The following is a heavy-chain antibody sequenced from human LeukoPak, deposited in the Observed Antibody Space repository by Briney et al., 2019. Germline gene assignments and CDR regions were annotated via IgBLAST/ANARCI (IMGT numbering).Heavy chain of an antibody. CDR1: GFTFSSYA. J-gene: IGHJ5*02. D-gene: IGHD3-16*01. CDR2: ISGTGGST. CDR3: VKDVGYTWFDP. Sequence: RGSLRLSCAASGFTFSSYAMGWVRQAPGKGLQWVSVISGTGGSTYYADSVKGRFTISRDNSKNTLYLQMNSLRAEDTAVYYCVKDVGYTWFDPWGQGTLVTVSS. V-gene: IGHV3-23*01.